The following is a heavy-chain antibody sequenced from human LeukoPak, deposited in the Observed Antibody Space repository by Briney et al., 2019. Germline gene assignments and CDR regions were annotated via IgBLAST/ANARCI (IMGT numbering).Heavy chain of an antibody. CDR1: GGSITTYY. CDR2: VYSAGST. CDR3: AREIAGGDY. Sequence: SETLSLTCTVSGGSITTYYWSWIRQPAGKGLEWIGRVYSAGSTNYNPSLKSRVTMSVDTSKNQFSLKLNSVTAADTAVYYCAREIAGGDYWGQGTLVTVSS. V-gene: IGHV4-4*07. J-gene: IGHJ4*02. D-gene: IGHD2-8*02.